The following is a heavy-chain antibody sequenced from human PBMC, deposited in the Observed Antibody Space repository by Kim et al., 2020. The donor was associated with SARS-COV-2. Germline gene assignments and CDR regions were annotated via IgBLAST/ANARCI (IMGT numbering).Heavy chain of an antibody. CDR3: GKAYSYAFDV. D-gene: IGHD2-15*01. CDR2: QK. V-gene: IGHV3-7*04. J-gene: IGHJ3*01. Sequence: QKYYVGSVKGRFTIPRDNAGNSLYLQMSSLRADDTAVYYCGKAYSYAFDVWGQGTVVTVSS.